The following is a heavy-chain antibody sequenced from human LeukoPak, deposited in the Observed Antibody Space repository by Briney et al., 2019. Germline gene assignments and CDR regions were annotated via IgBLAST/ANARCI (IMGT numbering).Heavy chain of an antibody. CDR3: ARWEIRGTAHQLDY. J-gene: IGHJ4*02. Sequence: GGSLRLSCAASGFTFSSYSMTWVRQAPGKGLEWVANINQDGSAKYYVDSVKGRFTVSRDNAKNSMYLQMSSLRAEDTAVYYCARWEIRGTAHQLDYWGQGTLVTVSS. D-gene: IGHD1-7*01. V-gene: IGHV3-7*01. CDR2: INQDGSAK. CDR1: GFTFSSYS.